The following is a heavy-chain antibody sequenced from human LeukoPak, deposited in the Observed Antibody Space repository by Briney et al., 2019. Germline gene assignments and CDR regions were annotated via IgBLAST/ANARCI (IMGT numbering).Heavy chain of an antibody. D-gene: IGHD3-22*01. CDR1: GYTFTKYG. Sequence: SVKVSFKASGYTFTKYGVSWVRQAPGQGLEWMGWISAYVDNTVYAPKFQGRITVTKDSSTDTDYMELRSLRPNDTAVYHCVQEGYDRGGYFGHWGQGALVTVSS. CDR3: VQEGYDRGGYFGH. CDR2: ISAYVDNT. J-gene: IGHJ4*02. V-gene: IGHV1-18*01.